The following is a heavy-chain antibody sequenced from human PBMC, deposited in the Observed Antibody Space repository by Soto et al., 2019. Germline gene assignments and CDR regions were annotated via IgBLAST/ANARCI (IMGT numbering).Heavy chain of an antibody. J-gene: IGHJ4*02. CDR1: GGTFSSYA. V-gene: IGHV1-69*13. Sequence: SVKVSCKASGGTFSSYAISWVRQAPGQGLEWMGGIIPIFGTANYAQKFQGRVTITADESTSTAYMELSSLRSEDTAVYYCAGASRSGYRFLDYCGKGTLVTVSS. D-gene: IGHD3-22*01. CDR2: IIPIFGTA. CDR3: AGASRSGYRFLDY.